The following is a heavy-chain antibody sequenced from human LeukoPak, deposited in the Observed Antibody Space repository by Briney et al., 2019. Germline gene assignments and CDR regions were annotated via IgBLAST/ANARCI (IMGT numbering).Heavy chain of an antibody. CDR2: IYSGGST. J-gene: IGHJ4*02. Sequence: GGSLRLSCAASGFTVSSNFMSWVRQAPGKGLEWVSVIYSGGSTYYADSVKGRFTISRDNSKNTLYLQMNSLRAEDTAVYYCARDRKYCSGGSCYSSDYWGQGTLVTVSS. V-gene: IGHV3-53*01. CDR1: GFTVSSNF. D-gene: IGHD2-15*01. CDR3: ARDRKYCSGGSCYSSDY.